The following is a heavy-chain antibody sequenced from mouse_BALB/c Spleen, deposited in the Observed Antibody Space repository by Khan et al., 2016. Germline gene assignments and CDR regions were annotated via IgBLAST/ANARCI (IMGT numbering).Heavy chain of an antibody. Sequence: EVQLQESGPGLVKPSQSLSLTCPFTGSSLISDYAWNWIRQFPGDKLEWMGYITYSGSTTYNPSLKSRISITRDTSKNQFFLQLSSVTPADTATFYCARSGFNYASFSYWGQGTLVTVSA. CDR2: ITYSGST. D-gene: IGHD2-1*01. CDR1: GSSLISDYA. J-gene: IGHJ3*01. V-gene: IGHV3-2*02. CDR3: ARSGFNYASFSY.